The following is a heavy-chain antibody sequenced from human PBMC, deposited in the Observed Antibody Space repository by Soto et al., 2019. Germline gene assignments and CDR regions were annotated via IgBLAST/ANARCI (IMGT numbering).Heavy chain of an antibody. CDR3: GYSRGAAPYYYYYGMDV. CDR1: GGSFSGYY. V-gene: IGHV4-34*01. CDR2: INHSGST. J-gene: IGHJ6*02. D-gene: IGHD3-10*01. Sequence: SETLSLTCAVYGGSFSGYYWSWIRQPPGKGLEWIGEINHSGSTNYNPSLKSRVTISVDTSKNQVVLTVTNMDPVDTATYYCGYSRGAAPYYYYYGMDVWGQGTTVTVSS.